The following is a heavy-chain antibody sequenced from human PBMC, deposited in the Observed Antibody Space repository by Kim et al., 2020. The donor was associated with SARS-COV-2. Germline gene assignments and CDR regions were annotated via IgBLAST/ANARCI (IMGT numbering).Heavy chain of an antibody. D-gene: IGHD6-13*01. V-gene: IGHV1-18*01. CDR3: ARGVAAAGT. Sequence: GNTNYARKLQGRVTMTTDTATSTAYMELRSLRSDDTAVYYCARGVAAAGTWGQGTLVTVSS. J-gene: IGHJ4*02. CDR2: GNT.